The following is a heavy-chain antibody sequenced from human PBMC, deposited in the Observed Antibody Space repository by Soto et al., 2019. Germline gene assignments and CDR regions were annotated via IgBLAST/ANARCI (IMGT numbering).Heavy chain of an antibody. V-gene: IGHV1-18*01. CDR3: ARHLRGFCRSANCYGDFDY. CDR2: ISSFNGS. J-gene: IGHJ4*02. CDR1: GFVFSSYG. Sequence: QGQLVQSGAEVKKSGATVKVSCKASGFVFSSYGINWVRQAPGQGLEWMGWISSFNGSKYAQKFQDRVTLTTDTPTSTAYLELRGLKSDDTAVYYCARHLRGFCRSANCYGDFDYWGQGTLISVSS. D-gene: IGHD2-2*01.